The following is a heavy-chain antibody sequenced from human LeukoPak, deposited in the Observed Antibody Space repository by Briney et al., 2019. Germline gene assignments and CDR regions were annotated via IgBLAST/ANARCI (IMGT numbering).Heavy chain of an antibody. Sequence: SETLSLTCTVSGVSISSYYWSWIRQSPGKGLEWIGYIYYSGSTKYIPSLKSRVIISVDTSKKQFSLKLSSVTAADTAVYYCARLPSDLGYFDYWGQGTLATVSS. V-gene: IGHV4-59*08. CDR2: IYYSGST. CDR1: GVSISSYY. CDR3: ARLPSDLGYFDY. D-gene: IGHD3-3*01. J-gene: IGHJ4*02.